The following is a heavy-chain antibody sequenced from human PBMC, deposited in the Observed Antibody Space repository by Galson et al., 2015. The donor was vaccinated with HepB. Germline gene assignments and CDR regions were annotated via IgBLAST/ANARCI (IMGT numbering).Heavy chain of an antibody. D-gene: IGHD3-9*01. CDR3: TKDVLTDY. CDR2: IRSDGNNK. V-gene: IGHV3-30*02. J-gene: IGHJ4*02. Sequence: SLRLSCAASGFTFSSYGMHWVRQAPGKGLEWVAFIRSDGNNKYYADSVKGRFTISRDNSRNTLYLQMSSLRGEDTAVYYCTKDVLTDYWGQGTLVTVSS. CDR1: GFTFSSYG.